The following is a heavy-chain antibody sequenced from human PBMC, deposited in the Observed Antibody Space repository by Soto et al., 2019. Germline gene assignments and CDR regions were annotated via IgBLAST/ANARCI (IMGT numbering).Heavy chain of an antibody. CDR3: ARKPTSGSQGWFDP. CDR2: IYTSGST. J-gene: IGHJ5*02. V-gene: IGHV4-4*07. Sequence: QVQLQESGPGLVKPSETLSLTCTVSGGSISSYYWSWIRQPAGKGLEWIGRIYTSGSTNYNPSLKSRVNMSVDTSKHQFSLKLSSVTAADTAVYYCARKPTSGSQGWFDPWGQGTLVTVSS. D-gene: IGHD1-26*01. CDR1: GGSISSYY.